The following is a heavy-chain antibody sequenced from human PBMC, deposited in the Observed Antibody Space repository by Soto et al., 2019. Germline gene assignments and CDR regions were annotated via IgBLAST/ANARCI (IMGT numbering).Heavy chain of an antibody. CDR3: AKDQDDFSPLWIKIWLRSNYGMDV. V-gene: IGHV3-23*01. J-gene: IGHJ6*02. Sequence: PGGSLRLSCAASGFTFSSYAMSWVRQAPGKGLEWVSAISGSGGSTYYADSVKGRFTISRGNSKNTLYLQMNSLRAEDTAVYYCAKDQDDFSPLWIKIWLRSNYGMDVWGQGTTVTVSS. CDR2: ISGSGGST. D-gene: IGHD5-18*01. CDR1: GFTFSSYA.